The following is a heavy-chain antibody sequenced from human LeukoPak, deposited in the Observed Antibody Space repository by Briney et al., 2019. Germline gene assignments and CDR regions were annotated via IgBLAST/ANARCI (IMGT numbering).Heavy chain of an antibody. CDR2: IHHSGNT. V-gene: IGHV4-38-2*02. Sequence: SETLSLTCTVSGFSIIRGYYWGWIRQPPGKGLEWIGSIHHSGNTYYNLSLKSRVTISVDTSKNQFSLKVTSVTAADTAMYYCARLIDGDYANTHFDYWGQGTRVAVSS. CDR1: GFSIIRGYY. J-gene: IGHJ4*02. D-gene: IGHD4-17*01. CDR3: ARLIDGDYANTHFDY.